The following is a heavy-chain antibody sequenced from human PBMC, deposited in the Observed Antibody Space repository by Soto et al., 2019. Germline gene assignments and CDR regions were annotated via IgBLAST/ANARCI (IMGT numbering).Heavy chain of an antibody. V-gene: IGHV2-26*01. D-gene: IGHD5-12*01. CDR1: GFSLSNARMG. J-gene: IGHJ4*02. CDR3: ARMVTDVEMATRHFDY. Sequence: QVTLKESGPVLVKPTETLTLTCTVSGFSLSNARMGVSWIRQPPGKALEWLAHIFSNDEKSYSTSLQSRLTISKDTSQSQVVLTMTNMDPVDTATSYCARMVTDVEMATRHFDYWGQGTLVTVSS. CDR2: IFSNDEK.